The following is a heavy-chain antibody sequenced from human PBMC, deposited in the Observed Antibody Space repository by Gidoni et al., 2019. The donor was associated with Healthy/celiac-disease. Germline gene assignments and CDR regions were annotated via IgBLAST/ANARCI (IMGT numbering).Heavy chain of an antibody. CDR1: GGSSSGYY. Sequence: QVQLQQWGAGLLKPSETLSLTCAVYGGSSSGYYWSWIGQPPGKGLEWIVAINHSGSTNYNPSLKSRVTISVDTSKNQFSLKLSSVTAADTAVYYCARGRVVVVAATQLDYWGQGTLVTVSS. J-gene: IGHJ4*02. V-gene: IGHV4-34*01. CDR3: ARGRVVVVAATQLDY. CDR2: INHSGST. D-gene: IGHD2-15*01.